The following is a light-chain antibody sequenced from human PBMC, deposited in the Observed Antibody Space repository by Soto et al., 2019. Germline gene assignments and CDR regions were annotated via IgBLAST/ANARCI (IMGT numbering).Light chain of an antibody. J-gene: IGKJ4*01. CDR3: MQALQTPPT. CDR2: LGV. Sequence: DIVMTQSPRSLPVTPGEPASISCRSSQSLLHINGYNYWDWYLQKPGQSPQIRIYLGVNRASGVPYRCSVSGSGTDFTLKLSRVEAEDVVMYDCMQALQTPPTLGGGPNVQIK. CDR1: QSLLHINGYNY. V-gene: IGKV2-28*01.